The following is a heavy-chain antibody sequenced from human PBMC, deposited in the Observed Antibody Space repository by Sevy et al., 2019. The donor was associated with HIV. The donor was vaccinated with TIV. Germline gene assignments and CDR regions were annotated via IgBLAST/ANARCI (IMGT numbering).Heavy chain of an antibody. J-gene: IGHJ4*02. CDR3: ARGRYDSSKTTFDY. CDR1: GGTFSTFRTYA. V-gene: IGHV1-69*13. D-gene: IGHD3-22*01. CDR2: IIPIFGTP. Sequence: ASVKVSCKASGGTFSTFRTYAISWVRQAPGQGLEWMAGIIPIFGTPNYAQKFQGRVTVTADDSTSTVYMELSSLRSDDTAVYYCARGRYDSSKTTFDYWGQGTLVTVSS.